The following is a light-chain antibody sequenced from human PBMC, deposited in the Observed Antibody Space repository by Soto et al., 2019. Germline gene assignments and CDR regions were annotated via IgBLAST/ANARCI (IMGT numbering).Light chain of an antibody. Sequence: DIQMTQSPSSLSASVGDRVTITCRASQSISSYLNWYQQKPGKAPKLLIYAASSLQSGVPSRFSGSGSGTDFTLTISSLQPEDFATYCCQQCYSIPYTFGQGTKLEIK. V-gene: IGKV1-39*01. CDR2: AAS. J-gene: IGKJ2*01. CDR3: QQCYSIPYT. CDR1: QSISSY.